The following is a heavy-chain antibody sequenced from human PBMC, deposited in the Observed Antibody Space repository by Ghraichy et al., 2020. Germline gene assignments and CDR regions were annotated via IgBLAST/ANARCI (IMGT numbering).Heavy chain of an antibody. CDR2: IYYSGST. CDR1: GGSVSSGSYY. Sequence: SETLSLTCTVSGGSVSSGSYYWSWIRQPPGKGLEWIGYIYYSGSTNYNPSLKSRVTISVDTSKNQFSLKLSSVTAADTAVYYCAREDGDGSGSCFDYWGQGTLVTVSS. CDR3: AREDGDGSGSCFDY. D-gene: IGHD3-10*01. V-gene: IGHV4-61*01. J-gene: IGHJ4*02.